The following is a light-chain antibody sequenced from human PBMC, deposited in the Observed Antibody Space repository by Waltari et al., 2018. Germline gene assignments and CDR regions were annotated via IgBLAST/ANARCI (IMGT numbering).Light chain of an antibody. V-gene: IGLV1-44*01. Sequence: QSVLTQPPSASGTPGQRVTISCSGSYSNIGSNVVNWYQQLPGKAPKLLIYRSGRRPAGVPVRFSGSKSGSSASLAIDGLHSEDEADYYYASWDDSLNGHWVFGGGTKVTVL. CDR1: YSNIGSNV. CDR2: RSG. CDR3: ASWDDSLNGHWV. J-gene: IGLJ3*02.